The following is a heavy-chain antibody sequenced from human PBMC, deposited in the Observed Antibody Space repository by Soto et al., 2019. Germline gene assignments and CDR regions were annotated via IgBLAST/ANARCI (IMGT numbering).Heavy chain of an antibody. J-gene: IGHJ4*02. CDR1: GGSISSSSYY. CDR3: ARKPSKAVADH. D-gene: IGHD6-19*01. Sequence: QLQLQESGPGLVKPSETLSLTCTVSGGSISSSSYYWGWIRQPPGKGLEWIGSIYYSGSTYYNPSLKSRVTISVDTSKNQFSLKLSSVTAADTAVYYCARKPSKAVADHWGQGTLVTVSS. V-gene: IGHV4-39*01. CDR2: IYYSGST.